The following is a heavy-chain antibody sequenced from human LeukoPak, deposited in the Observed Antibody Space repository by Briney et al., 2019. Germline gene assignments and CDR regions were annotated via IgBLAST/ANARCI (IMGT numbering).Heavy chain of an antibody. CDR1: GYSISSGYY. D-gene: IGHD5-18*01. CDR2: IYYSGST. CDR3: AGGYSYGYDY. Sequence: SETLSLTCTVSGYSISSGYYWGWIRQPPGKGLEWIGSIYYSGSTYYNPSLKSRVTISVDTSKNQFSLKLSSVTAADTAVYYCAGGYSYGYDYWGQGTLVTVSS. V-gene: IGHV4-38-2*02. J-gene: IGHJ4*02.